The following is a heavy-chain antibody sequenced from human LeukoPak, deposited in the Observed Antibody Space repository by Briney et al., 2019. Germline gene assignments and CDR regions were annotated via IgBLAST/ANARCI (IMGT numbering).Heavy chain of an antibody. D-gene: IGHD3-22*01. CDR1: GFTFSSYA. J-gene: IGHJ4*02. CDR2: ISYDGSNK. Sequence: GGSLRLSCAASGFTFSSYAMSWVRQAPGKGLEWVAVISYDGSNKYYADSVKGRFTISRDNSKNALYLQMNSLRAEDTAVYYCARECCYYDSSGYYDYWGQGTLVTVSS. V-gene: IGHV3-30-3*01. CDR3: ARECCYYDSSGYYDY.